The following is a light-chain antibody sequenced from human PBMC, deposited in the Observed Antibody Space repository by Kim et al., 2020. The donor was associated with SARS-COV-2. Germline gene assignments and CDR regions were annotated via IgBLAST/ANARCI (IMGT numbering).Light chain of an antibody. CDR1: QSVSSK. CDR2: GAS. Sequence: EIVMTQSPATLSVSPGERATLSCRASQSVSSKLAWYQQKPGQAPRLLIYGASSRAAGIPVRFSGSGSGTEFTLTISSLQSEDFAVYYCQQYSNWRTFGQGTKVDIK. V-gene: IGKV3-15*01. J-gene: IGKJ1*01. CDR3: QQYSNWRT.